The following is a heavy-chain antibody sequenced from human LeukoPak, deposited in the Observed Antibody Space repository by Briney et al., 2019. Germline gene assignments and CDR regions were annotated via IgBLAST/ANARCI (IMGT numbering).Heavy chain of an antibody. CDR3: ASGPGIVVVPAGPDY. CDR2: IIPIFGTA. CDR1: GGTFSSYA. D-gene: IGHD2-2*01. Sequence: ASVKVSCKASGGTFSSYAISWVRQAPGQGLEWMGGIIPIFGTANYAQKFQGRVTITADESTSTAYMELSSLRSEDTAVYYCASGPGIVVVPAGPDYWGQGTLVTVSS. J-gene: IGHJ4*02. V-gene: IGHV1-69*01.